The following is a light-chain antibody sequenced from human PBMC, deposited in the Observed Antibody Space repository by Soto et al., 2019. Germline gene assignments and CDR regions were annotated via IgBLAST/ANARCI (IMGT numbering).Light chain of an antibody. CDR1: SSNIGAGYD. V-gene: IGLV1-40*01. J-gene: IGLJ1*01. CDR2: ANS. Sequence: QSVLTQPPSVSGAPGQRVTISCTGSSSNIGAGYDVHWYQQLPGTAPKLLIYANSNRPSGVPDRFSGSKSGTSASLAITGLQSEDEADYYCQSYDSSLSVLYVFGTGTKLTVL. CDR3: QSYDSSLSVLYV.